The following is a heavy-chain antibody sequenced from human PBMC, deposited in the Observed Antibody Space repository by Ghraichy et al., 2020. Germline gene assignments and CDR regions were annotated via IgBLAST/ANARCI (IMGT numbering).Heavy chain of an antibody. CDR2: SYSGGRA. Sequence: VSVSYSGGRAYYADSVKGRFTISRDNSKNTVDLQMNSLTTEDTAVYYCARGATGAWDYHFDYWGQG. CDR3: ARGATGAWDYHFDY. J-gene: IGHJ4*02. D-gene: IGHD1-7*01. V-gene: IGHV3-66*02.